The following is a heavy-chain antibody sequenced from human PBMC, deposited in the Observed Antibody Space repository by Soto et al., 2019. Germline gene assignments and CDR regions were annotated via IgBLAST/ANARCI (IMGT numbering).Heavy chain of an antibody. Sequence: QVQLVQSGAEVKKPGSSVKVSCKASGGTFSSYAISWVRQAPGQGLEWMGGIIPSFGTANYAQKFQGRVTITADESTSTAYMELSSLRSEDTAVYYCARAPSKQWLVRLNWFDPWGQGTLVTVSS. CDR1: GGTFSSYA. CDR3: ARAPSKQWLVRLNWFDP. J-gene: IGHJ5*02. D-gene: IGHD6-19*01. CDR2: IIPSFGTA. V-gene: IGHV1-69*01.